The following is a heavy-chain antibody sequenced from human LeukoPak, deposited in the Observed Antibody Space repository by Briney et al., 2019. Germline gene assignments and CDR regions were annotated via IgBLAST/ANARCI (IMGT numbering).Heavy chain of an antibody. D-gene: IGHD3-10*01. CDR2: ISAYNGNT. J-gene: IGHJ4*02. V-gene: IGHV1-18*01. CDR3: ARGITMVRGVYYFDY. CDR1: GYTFTSYG. Sequence: ASVKVSCKASGYTFTSYGISWVRQAPGQGLEWMGWISAYNGNTNYAQKLQGRVTMTTDTSTGTAYMELRSLRSDDTAVYYCARGITMVRGVYYFDYWGQGTLVTVSS.